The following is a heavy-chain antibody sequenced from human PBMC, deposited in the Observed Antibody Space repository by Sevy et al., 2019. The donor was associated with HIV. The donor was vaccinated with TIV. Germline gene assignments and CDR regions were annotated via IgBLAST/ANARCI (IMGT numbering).Heavy chain of an antibody. V-gene: IGHV1-46*01. D-gene: IGHD3-10*01. CDR3: ASGIGV. J-gene: IGHJ4*02. Sequence: ASVKVSCKTSGYTFTTFYIHWVRQAPGQGLEWMGIIIPSGGSTTYAQKFQDRVTITRDTSTSTVYMELSSLISDDTAVSYCASGIGVWGQGTLVTVSS. CDR2: IIPSGGST. CDR1: GYTFTTFY.